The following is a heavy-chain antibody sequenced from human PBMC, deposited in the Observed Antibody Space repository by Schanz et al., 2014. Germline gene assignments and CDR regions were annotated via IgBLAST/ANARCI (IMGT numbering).Heavy chain of an antibody. D-gene: IGHD3-3*01. CDR2: IKQDGIEK. V-gene: IGHV3-7*01. Sequence: VQLVESGGGLVRPGGSLRLSCVASGFNFGHYGINWVRQAPGKGLEWVANIKQDGIEKYYVDSVKGRFTISRDNAKNSLYLQMNSLTADDTAVYYCARDKGGYYPFDYWGQGTLVTVSS. CDR1: GFNFGHYG. CDR3: ARDKGGYYPFDY. J-gene: IGHJ4*02.